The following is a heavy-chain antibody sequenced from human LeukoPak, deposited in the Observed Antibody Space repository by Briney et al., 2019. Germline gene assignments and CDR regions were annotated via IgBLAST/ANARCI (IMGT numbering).Heavy chain of an antibody. CDR1: EFTLGSYA. D-gene: IGHD2/OR15-2a*01. CDR2: ISGSGGST. J-gene: IGHJ4*02. CDR3: AKVSLGY. Sequence: GGSLRLSCAASEFTLGSYAMSWVRQAPGKGLEWVSGISGSGGSTYYADSVKGRFTISRDNSKHTLYLQMNSLTAEDTAVYYSAKVSLGYWDQGTLVTVSS. V-gene: IGHV3-23*01.